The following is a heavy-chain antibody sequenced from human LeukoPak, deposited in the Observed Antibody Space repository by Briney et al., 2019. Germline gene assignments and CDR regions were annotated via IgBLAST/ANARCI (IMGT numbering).Heavy chain of an antibody. CDR2: ISFDGSER. CDR3: RAATRYLSNYFDY. Sequence: PGGSLRLSCAPSGFAFSRFYMNWVRQAPGKGLEWVAVISFDGSERYYADSVKGRFTISRDNSRDTLFLQMNSLTPEDTAVYYCRAATRYLSNYFDYWGQGVLVTVSS. CDR1: GFAFSRFY. J-gene: IGHJ4*02. D-gene: IGHD4-11*01. V-gene: IGHV3-30*03.